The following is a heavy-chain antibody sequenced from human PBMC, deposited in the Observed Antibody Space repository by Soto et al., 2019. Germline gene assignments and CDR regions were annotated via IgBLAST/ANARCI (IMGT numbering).Heavy chain of an antibody. J-gene: IGHJ4*02. CDR3: SGQRIAQGQYEDY. V-gene: IGHV4-31*03. CDR1: GASMTSGSYY. Sequence: QVQLRESVPGLVKPSQTLSLICTVSGASMTSGSYYWTWIRKHPVRGPEWIGYTPFNGHSYVNPSLQCRVAITSDKSKNLCSLKLTSVTSADSAMYYCSGQRIAQGQYEDYWGQVTLVTVSS. CDR2: TPFNGHS. D-gene: IGHD2-21*01.